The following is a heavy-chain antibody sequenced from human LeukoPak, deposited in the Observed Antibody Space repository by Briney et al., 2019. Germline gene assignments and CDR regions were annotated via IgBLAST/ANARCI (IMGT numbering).Heavy chain of an antibody. CDR1: GFTFSSYA. D-gene: IGHD6-13*01. J-gene: IGHJ4*02. CDR2: TSGSGGST. V-gene: IGHV3-23*01. Sequence: PGGSLRLSCAASGFTFSSYAMSWVRQAPGKGLEWVSATSGSGGSTYYADSVKGRFTISRDNSKNTLYLQMNSLRAEDTAVYYCASYSSSWYTYWGQGTLVTVSS. CDR3: ASYSSSWYTY.